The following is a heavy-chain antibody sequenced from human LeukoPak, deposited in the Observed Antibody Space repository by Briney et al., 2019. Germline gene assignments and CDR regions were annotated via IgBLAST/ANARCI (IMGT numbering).Heavy chain of an antibody. Sequence: GGPVRPPGAPSGLPFSSPWMQGVGQPPGRGWGGVGNIKQDGSQKYYGASVKGRFTISRDNAGNSLFLRLSSLRVEDTGLYFCARDVTATGTMDVWGRGTTVTVSS. CDR1: GLPFSSPW. D-gene: IGHD3-10*01. V-gene: IGHV3-7*01. CDR2: IKQDGSQK. J-gene: IGHJ6*02. CDR3: ARDVTATGTMDV.